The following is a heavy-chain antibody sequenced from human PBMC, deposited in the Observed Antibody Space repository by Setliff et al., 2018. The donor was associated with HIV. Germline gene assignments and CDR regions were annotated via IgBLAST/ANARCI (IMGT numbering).Heavy chain of an antibody. V-gene: IGHV4-34*01. D-gene: IGHD1-26*01. CDR1: GGSFSGYH. CDR3: ARGKGGLVGPAEFDY. Sequence: SETLSLTCAVYGGSFSGYHLNWIRPLPGKGLEWIGEINHTGNTQYNPSLKSRVTMSEETSKNQFSLKLKSVTAADTAIYFCARGKGGLVGPAEFDYWGPGTLVTVSS. J-gene: IGHJ4*02. CDR2: INHTGNT.